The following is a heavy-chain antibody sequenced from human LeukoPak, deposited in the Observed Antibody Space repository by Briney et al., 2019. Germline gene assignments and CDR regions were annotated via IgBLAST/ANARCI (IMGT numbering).Heavy chain of an antibody. V-gene: IGHV3-30-3*01. J-gene: IGHJ6*02. CDR1: GFTFSSYA. CDR3: AALGYCSGGSCYSYYFYYGMDV. Sequence: GRSLRLSCAASGFTFSSYAMHWVRQAPGKGLEWVAVISYDGSNKYYADSVKGRFTISRDNSKNTLYLQMNSLRTEDTAVYYCAALGYCSGGSCYSYYFYYGMDVWGQGTTVTVSS. CDR2: ISYDGSNK. D-gene: IGHD2-15*01.